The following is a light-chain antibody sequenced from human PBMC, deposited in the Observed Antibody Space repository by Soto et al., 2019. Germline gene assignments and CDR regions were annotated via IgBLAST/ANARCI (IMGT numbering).Light chain of an antibody. CDR3: LLYYGGCHLV. V-gene: IGLV7-43*01. CDR1: TGAVTSGNY. J-gene: IGLJ2*01. Sequence: QAVVTQEPSLTVSPGGTVTLTCASSTGAVTSGNYPSWFQQKPGQAPRTLIYTTNSRHSWTPARFSGSLLGGKAALTLSGVQPEDEADYYCLLYYGGCHLVFGGGTQLTVL. CDR2: TTN.